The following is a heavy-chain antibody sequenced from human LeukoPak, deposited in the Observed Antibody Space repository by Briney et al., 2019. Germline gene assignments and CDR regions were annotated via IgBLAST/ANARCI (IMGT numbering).Heavy chain of an antibody. CDR1: GGTFSSYA. Sequence: ASVKVSCKASGGTFSSYAMSWVRQAPGQGLEWMGVIIPIFGTANYAQKFQGRVTITADKSTSTAYMELSSLRSEDTAVYYCARDSTMVRGVIWDYYYGMDVWGKGTTVTVSS. CDR2: IIPIFGTA. CDR3: ARDSTMVRGVIWDYYYGMDV. J-gene: IGHJ6*04. D-gene: IGHD3-10*01. V-gene: IGHV1-69*06.